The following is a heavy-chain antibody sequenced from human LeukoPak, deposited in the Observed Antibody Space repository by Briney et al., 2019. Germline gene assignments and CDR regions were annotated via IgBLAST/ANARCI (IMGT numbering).Heavy chain of an antibody. CDR2: IYYSGST. J-gene: IGHJ5*02. CDR3: ARTGYSYGLNWFDP. Sequence: KPSETLSLTCTVSGGSISSYYWSWIRQPPGKGLEWIGYIYYSGSTNYNPSLKSRVTISVDTSKNQFSLKLSSVTAADTAVYYCARTGYSYGLNWFDPWGQGTLVTVSS. D-gene: IGHD5-18*01. V-gene: IGHV4-59*08. CDR1: GGSISSYY.